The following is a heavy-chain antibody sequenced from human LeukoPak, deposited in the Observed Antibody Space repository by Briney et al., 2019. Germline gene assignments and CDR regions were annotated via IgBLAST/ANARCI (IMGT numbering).Heavy chain of an antibody. J-gene: IGHJ3*02. Sequence: ASVKVSCKASGYTFTDYYMHWVRQAPGQGLEWMAWINPNSGATEYAQRFQGRVTTTRDTSIKTVYMEMSSLRSDDAAVYYCARGTPVAVAGKRAFDIWGQGTMVTVSS. CDR2: INPNSGAT. CDR1: GYTFTDYY. V-gene: IGHV1-2*02. CDR3: ARGTPVAVAGKRAFDI. D-gene: IGHD6-19*01.